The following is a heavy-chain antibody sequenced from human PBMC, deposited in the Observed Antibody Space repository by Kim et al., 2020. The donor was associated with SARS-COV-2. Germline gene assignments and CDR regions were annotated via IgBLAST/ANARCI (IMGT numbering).Heavy chain of an antibody. CDR3: ARDYDSSGYCSICDAFDI. J-gene: IGHJ3*02. V-gene: IGHV1-18*04. D-gene: IGHD3-22*01. CDR2: ISAYNVNT. Sequence: ASVKVSCKASGYTFTSYGISWVRQAPGQGLEWMGWISAYNVNTNYAQKLQGRVTMTTDTSTSTAYMELRSLRSDDTAVYYCARDYDSSGYCSICDAFDIWGQGTMVTVSS. CDR1: GYTFTSYG.